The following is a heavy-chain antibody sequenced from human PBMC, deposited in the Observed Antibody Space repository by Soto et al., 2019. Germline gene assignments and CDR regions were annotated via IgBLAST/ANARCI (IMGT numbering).Heavy chain of an antibody. Sequence: LQMMSVPWIFACGSSVGRGGYWGRNSQPPGKGLEWIGSIYYSGSTYYNPSLKSRVTISVDTSKNQFSLKLSSVTAADTAVYYGVRHAQWVIRAYWGQGSLVTVSS. CDR3: VRHAQWVIRAY. V-gene: IGHV4-39*01. D-gene: IGHD6-19*01. CDR1: CGSSVGRGGY. J-gene: IGHJ4*02. CDR2: IYYSGST.